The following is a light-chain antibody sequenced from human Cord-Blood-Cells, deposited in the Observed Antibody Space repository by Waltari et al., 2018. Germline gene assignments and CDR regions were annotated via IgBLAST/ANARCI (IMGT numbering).Light chain of an antibody. CDR3: SSYTSSSTNWV. CDR2: EVS. J-gene: IGLJ3*02. Sequence: QSALTQPASVPGSPGQSITISCTGTSSCGGGYNSVSLYQQHPGKAPTLMIYEVSNRPSWVSNRFSCSKSGNTASLTISGLQAEDEADYYCSSYTSSSTNWVFGGGTKLTVL. V-gene: IGLV2-14*01. CDR1: SSCGGGYNS.